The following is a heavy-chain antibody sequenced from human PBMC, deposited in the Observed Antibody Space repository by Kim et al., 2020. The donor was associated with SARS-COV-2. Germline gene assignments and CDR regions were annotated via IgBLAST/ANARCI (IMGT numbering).Heavy chain of an antibody. D-gene: IGHD3-10*01. V-gene: IGHV3-64D*06. J-gene: IGHJ6*02. Sequence: GGSLRLSCSASGFTFSSYAMHWVRQAPGKGLEYVSAISSNGGSTYYADSVKGRFTISRDNSKNTLYLQMSSLRAEDTAVYYCEGRGGYGMDVWGQGTTVTVSS. CDR1: GFTFSSYA. CDR3: EGRGGYGMDV. CDR2: ISSNGGST.